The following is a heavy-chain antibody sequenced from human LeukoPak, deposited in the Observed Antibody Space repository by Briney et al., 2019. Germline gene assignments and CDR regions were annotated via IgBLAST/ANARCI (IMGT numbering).Heavy chain of an antibody. CDR3: ARDRIAAAGTGHYFDY. J-gene: IGHJ4*02. CDR2: ISSGSAYI. CDR1: GFIFSSYC. Sequence: GGSLRLSCAASGFIFSSYCMNWVRQAPGKGLEWVSSISSGSAYIYYADSVKGRLTIFRDNGKNSLYLQMNSLRAEDTAVYYCARDRIAAAGTGHYFDYWGQGTLVTVSS. V-gene: IGHV3-21*01. D-gene: IGHD6-13*01.